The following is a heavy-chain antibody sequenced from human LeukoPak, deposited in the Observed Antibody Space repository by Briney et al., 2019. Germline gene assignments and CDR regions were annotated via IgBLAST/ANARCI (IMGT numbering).Heavy chain of an antibody. V-gene: IGHV4-39*01. CDR2: IYYSGST. CDR3: ARQSYYTPLDY. D-gene: IGHD3-10*01. J-gene: IGHJ4*02. CDR1: GGSISSSSYY. Sequence: PSEILSLTCTVSGGSISSSSYYWGWIRQPPGKGLEWIGSIYYSGSTYYNPSLKSRVTISVDTSKNQFSLKLSSVTAADTAVYYCARQSYYTPLDYWGQGTLVTVSS.